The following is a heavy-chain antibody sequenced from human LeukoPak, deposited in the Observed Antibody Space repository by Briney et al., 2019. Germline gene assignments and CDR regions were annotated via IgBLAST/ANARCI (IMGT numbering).Heavy chain of an antibody. CDR1: GGSISSYY. Sequence: SETLSLTCTVSGGSISSYYWGWIRQPPGKGLEWIAYMYYSGSTNYNPSLKSRVTISVDTSKNQFSLKLSSVTAADTAVYYCARDDGYNFWYFDYWGQGTLVTVSS. V-gene: IGHV4-59*01. D-gene: IGHD5-24*01. CDR3: ARDDGYNFWYFDY. J-gene: IGHJ4*02. CDR2: MYYSGST.